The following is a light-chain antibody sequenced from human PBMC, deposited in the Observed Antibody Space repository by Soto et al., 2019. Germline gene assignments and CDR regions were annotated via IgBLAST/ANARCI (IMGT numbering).Light chain of an antibody. CDR2: GAS. CDR1: QSLTSSY. Sequence: IVLTQSPGPLSLSPGARASLSCRASQSLTSSYLAWYQQKPGQAPRLLVYGASTRATGIPARFSGSGAGTDFTLTITSLQSEDFGVYFCQQYKDWPTTFGQGTKVDIK. V-gene: IGKV3-15*01. CDR3: QQYKDWPTT. J-gene: IGKJ1*01.